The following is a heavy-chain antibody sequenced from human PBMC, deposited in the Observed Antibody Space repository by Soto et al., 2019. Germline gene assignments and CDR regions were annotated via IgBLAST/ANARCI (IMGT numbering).Heavy chain of an antibody. CDR1: GFTFSSYD. CDR2: ISGSGGAT. Sequence: GGSLRLSCAASGFTFSSYDMSWVRQAPGQGLEWVSAISGSGGATYYADSVKGRFTISRDNSDSTLYLQMNSLRAEDTAVYYCAKDRGYSGYDNWFDSWGQGTLVTVS. V-gene: IGHV3-23*01. CDR3: AKDRGYSGYDNWFDS. D-gene: IGHD5-12*01. J-gene: IGHJ5*01.